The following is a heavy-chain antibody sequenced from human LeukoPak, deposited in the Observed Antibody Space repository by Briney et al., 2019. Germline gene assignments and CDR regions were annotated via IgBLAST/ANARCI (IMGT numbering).Heavy chain of an antibody. Sequence: ASVKVSCKASGYTFTSYGISWVRQAPGQGLEWMGWISAYNGNTNYAQKLQGRVTMTTDTSTSTAYMELRSLRSDDTAVYYCARDNGERQWLPEDLDYWGQGTLVTVSS. J-gene: IGHJ4*02. CDR2: ISAYNGNT. D-gene: IGHD6-19*01. CDR1: GYTFTSYG. V-gene: IGHV1-18*01. CDR3: ARDNGERQWLPEDLDY.